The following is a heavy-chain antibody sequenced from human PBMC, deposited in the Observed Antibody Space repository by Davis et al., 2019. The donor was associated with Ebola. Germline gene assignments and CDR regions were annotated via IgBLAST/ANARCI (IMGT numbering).Heavy chain of an antibody. J-gene: IGHJ6*02. Sequence: PSETLSLTCAISGDSVSSGGWNWIRQSPSRGLEWLGRTYYNSKWFHDYAVSVKSRITINPDTSKNQFSLLLNSVTPEDTAIYYCTRGWFRSGMDVWGQGTTVTVSS. CDR2: TYYNSKWFH. CDR1: GDSVSSGG. V-gene: IGHV6-1*01. CDR3: TRGWFRSGMDV. D-gene: IGHD6-19*01.